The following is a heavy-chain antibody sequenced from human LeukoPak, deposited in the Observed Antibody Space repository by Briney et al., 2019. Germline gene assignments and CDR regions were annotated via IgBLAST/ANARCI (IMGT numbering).Heavy chain of an antibody. CDR3: ARATARGFLGWLLVY. D-gene: IGHD3-3*01. CDR2: INPNSGGT. Sequence: ASVKVSCKASGGTFSSYAISWVRQAPGQGLEWMGWINPNSGGTNYAQKFQGWVTMTRDTSISTAYMELSRLRSDDTAVYYCARATARGFLGWLLVYWGQGTLVTVSS. V-gene: IGHV1-2*04. CDR1: GGTFSSYA. J-gene: IGHJ4*02.